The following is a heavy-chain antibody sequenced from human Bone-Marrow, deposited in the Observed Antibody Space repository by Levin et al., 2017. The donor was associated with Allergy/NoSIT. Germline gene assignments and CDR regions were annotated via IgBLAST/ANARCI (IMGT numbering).Heavy chain of an antibody. V-gene: IGHV1-18*01. Sequence: EASVKVSCKASGYPFINYGVSWMRQAPGQGLEWMGWIRVHNGYTNYAQKFQDRFTMTTDTSTSTANMELRSLRSDDTAVYYCVRDFDWIPDHWGQGTRVTVSS. CDR2: IRVHNGYT. D-gene: IGHD3-9*01. CDR3: VRDFDWIPDH. J-gene: IGHJ4*02. CDR1: GYPFINYG.